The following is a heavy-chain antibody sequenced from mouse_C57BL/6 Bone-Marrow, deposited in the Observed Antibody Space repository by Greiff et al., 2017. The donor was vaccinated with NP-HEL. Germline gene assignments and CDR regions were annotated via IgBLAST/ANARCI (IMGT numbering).Heavy chain of an antibody. J-gene: IGHJ1*03. CDR3: ARAGWLLRGGYFDV. V-gene: IGHV3-1*01. CDR1: GYSITSGYD. D-gene: IGHD2-3*01. Sequence: EVKLLESGPGMVKPSQSLSLTCTVTGYSITSGYDWHWIRHFPGNKLEWMGYISYSGSTNYNPSLKSRISITHDTSKNHFFLKLNSVTTEDTATYYCARAGWLLRGGYFDVWGTGTTVTVSS. CDR2: ISYSGST.